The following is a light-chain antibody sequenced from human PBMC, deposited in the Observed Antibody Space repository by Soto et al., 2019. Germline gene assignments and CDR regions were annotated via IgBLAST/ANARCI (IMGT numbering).Light chain of an antibody. J-gene: IGKJ1*01. CDR2: DAS. CDR3: QRRSPGRR. CDR1: QSVSSY. V-gene: IGKV3-11*01. Sequence: VVTDSPGILSLTTGERATLSCRAGQSVSSYLAWYQQKPGQAPRLLIYDASNRATGIPARFSGSGSGTDFTLTISSLEHEDFAVYYCQRRSPGRRFGQATKVDI.